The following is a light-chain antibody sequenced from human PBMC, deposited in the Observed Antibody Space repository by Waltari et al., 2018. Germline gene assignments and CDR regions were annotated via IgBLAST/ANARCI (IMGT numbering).Light chain of an antibody. J-gene: IGKJ1*01. CDR2: GAS. CDR1: QSVSRA. Sequence: EIVLTQSPGTLSLSLGERATVSCRASQSVSRALAWYQQKPGQAPGLLIYGASTRATGSPDRFSGRGSGTDFSLTISRLEPDDFAVYYCQHYLRLPVTFGQGTTVEI. V-gene: IGKV3-20*01. CDR3: QHYLRLPVT.